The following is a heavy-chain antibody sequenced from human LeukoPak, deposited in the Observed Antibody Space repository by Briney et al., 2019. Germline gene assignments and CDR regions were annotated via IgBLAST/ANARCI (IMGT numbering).Heavy chain of an antibody. J-gene: IGHJ4*02. CDR3: AKVGFKGHGSGSYYFWYYFDY. CDR1: GFTFSSYA. Sequence: GGSLRLSCAASGFTFSSYAMRWVRQAPGKGLEWVSAISGSGGSTYYADSVKGWFTISRDNSKNTLYLQMNSLRAEDTAVYYCAKVGFKGHGSGSYYFWYYFDYWGQGTLVTVSS. V-gene: IGHV3-23*01. D-gene: IGHD3-10*01. CDR2: ISGSGGST.